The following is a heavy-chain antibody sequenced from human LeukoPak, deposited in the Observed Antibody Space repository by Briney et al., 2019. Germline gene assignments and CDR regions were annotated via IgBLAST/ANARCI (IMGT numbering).Heavy chain of an antibody. D-gene: IGHD6-19*01. CDR1: GFTFSTYW. V-gene: IGHV3-74*01. CDR2: INTDGSTT. CDR3: ARSSGYVDY. J-gene: IGHJ4*02. Sequence: GGSLRLSCAASGFTFSTYWMHWVRQVPGKGLVWVSRINTDGSTTTYADSVKGRFTISRDNAKNTLYLQMNTLRAEDTAIYYCARSSGYVDYWGQGTLVTVSS.